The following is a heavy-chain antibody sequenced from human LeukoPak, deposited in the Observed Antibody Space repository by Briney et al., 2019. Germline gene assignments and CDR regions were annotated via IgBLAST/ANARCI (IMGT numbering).Heavy chain of an antibody. V-gene: IGHV3-74*01. CDR3: LRDLNWSLDQ. J-gene: IGHJ4*02. D-gene: IGHD1-20*01. CDR1: GFTFSNHM. Sequence: GGSLRLSCAASGFTFSNHMMHWVRQAPGKGLVWVSRIKSDGITITYADSVKGRFTISRDNAKNTLYLQMNSLRAEDTAVYYCLRDLNWSLDQWGQGTLVTVSS. CDR2: IKSDGITI.